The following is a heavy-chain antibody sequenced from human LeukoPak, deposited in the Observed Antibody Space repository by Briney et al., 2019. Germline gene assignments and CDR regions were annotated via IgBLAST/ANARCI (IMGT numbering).Heavy chain of an antibody. J-gene: IGHJ6*02. V-gene: IGHV3-23*01. CDR3: ATGYSSSWYSYYCYYGMDV. Sequence: QPGGSLRLSCAASGFTFSSYAMSWVRQAPGKGLEWVSAISGSGGSTYYADSVKGRFTISRDNSKNTLYLQMNSLRAEDRAVYYCATGYSSSWYSYYCYYGMDVWGQGTTVTVSS. CDR1: GFTFSSYA. D-gene: IGHD6-13*01. CDR2: ISGSGGST.